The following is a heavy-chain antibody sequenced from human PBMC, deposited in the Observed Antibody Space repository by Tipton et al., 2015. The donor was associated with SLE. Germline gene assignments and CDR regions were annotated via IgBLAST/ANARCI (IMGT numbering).Heavy chain of an antibody. CDR3: AREATAMGPFDY. V-gene: IGHV1-69*01. Sequence: QSGAEVKKPGSSVKVSCKASGGTLRRHAISWVRQAPGQGLEWMGGIIASLGKTNYAQRFQGRVTITADESTSTAYMEVSGLTFEDTAVYYCAREATAMGPFDYWGQGTLVTVSS. CDR1: GGTLRRHA. D-gene: IGHD5-18*01. CDR2: IIASLGKT. J-gene: IGHJ4*02.